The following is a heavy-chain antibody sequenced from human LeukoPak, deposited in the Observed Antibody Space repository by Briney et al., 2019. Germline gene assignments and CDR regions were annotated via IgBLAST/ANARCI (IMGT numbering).Heavy chain of an antibody. D-gene: IGHD3-10*01. CDR2: IIPILGIA. V-gene: IGHV1-69*02. J-gene: IGHJ6*02. Sequence: SVKVSCKASGGTFSSYTISWVRQAPGQGLEWMGRIIPILGIANYAQKFQGRVTITADKSTSTTYMELSSLRSEDTAVYYCASPMVRGVHYGMDVWGQGTTVTVSS. CDR3: ASPMVRGVHYGMDV. CDR1: GGTFSSYT.